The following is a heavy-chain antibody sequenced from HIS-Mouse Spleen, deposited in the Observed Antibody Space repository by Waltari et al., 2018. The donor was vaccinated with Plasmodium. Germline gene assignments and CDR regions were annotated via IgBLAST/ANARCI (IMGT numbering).Heavy chain of an antibody. CDR2: IWYNGSNK. D-gene: IGHD3-10*01. V-gene: IGHV3-33*06. Sequence: QVQLVESGGGVVQPGRSLRLSCAASGFTFSSYGVHWVRQAPGKGLEWVAVIWYNGSNKYYADSVNGRFTISRDNSKNTLYLQMNSLRAEDTAVYYCAKLCYYGSGSYYHDAFDIWGQGTMVTVSS. CDR1: GFTFSSYG. J-gene: IGHJ3*02. CDR3: AKLCYYGSGSYYHDAFDI.